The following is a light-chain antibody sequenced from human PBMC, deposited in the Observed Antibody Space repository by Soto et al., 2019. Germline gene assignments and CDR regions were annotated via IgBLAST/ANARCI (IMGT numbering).Light chain of an antibody. V-gene: IGKV3-20*01. CDR2: GAS. J-gene: IGKJ5*01. CDR3: QHYGGSPIT. Sequence: EIVLTQSPGTLSLSPGERATLSCMASQSVSSRLAWYQHKPGQAPRLLISGASSGATGIPDRFSGSGSGTDFTLTISRLEPEDFALYYCQHYGGSPITFGQGTRLEI. CDR1: QSVSSR.